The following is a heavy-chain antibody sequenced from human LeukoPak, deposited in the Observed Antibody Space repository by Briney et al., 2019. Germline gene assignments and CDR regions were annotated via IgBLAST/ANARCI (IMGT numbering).Heavy chain of an antibody. CDR3: AKSPIFDP. CDR2: ISGSGGST. J-gene: IGHJ5*02. CDR1: GFTFSSSG. Sequence: GGSLRLSCAASGFTFSSSGMSWVRQAPGKGLEWVSTISGSGGSTYFADSVKGRFTISRGNSKNTLYLQMNSLRDEDTAVYYCAKSPIFDPWGQGTLVTVSS. V-gene: IGHV3-23*01.